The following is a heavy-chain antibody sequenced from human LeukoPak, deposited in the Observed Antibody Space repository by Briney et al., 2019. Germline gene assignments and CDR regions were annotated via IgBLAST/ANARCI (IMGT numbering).Heavy chain of an antibody. D-gene: IGHD3-22*01. CDR2: IYYSGSS. V-gene: IGHV4-39*07. J-gene: IGHJ5*02. Sequence: WETLSLTCTVSGGSISSSSDYWGWIRQPPGKGLEWLGSIYYSGSSNYNPSLKSRVTISVDTSKNQFSLKLSSVTAADTAVYYCARDASYHSSGYDWFDRWGQGTLVTVSS. CDR1: GGSISSSSDY. CDR3: ARDASYHSSGYDWFDR.